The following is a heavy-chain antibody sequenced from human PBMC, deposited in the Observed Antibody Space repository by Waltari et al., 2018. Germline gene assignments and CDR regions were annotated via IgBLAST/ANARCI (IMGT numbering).Heavy chain of an antibody. V-gene: IGHV3-43D*03. J-gene: IGHJ4*02. CDR3: AKDPDDYGDY. Sequence: EVQLVESGGVVVQPGGSLRLSCAASVFTFDDYAMHWVRQAPGKGLEWVSLISWDGGSTYYADSVKGRFTISRDNSKNSLYLQMNSLRAEDTALYYCAKDPDDYGDYWGQGTLVTVSS. CDR2: ISWDGGST. CDR1: VFTFDDYA.